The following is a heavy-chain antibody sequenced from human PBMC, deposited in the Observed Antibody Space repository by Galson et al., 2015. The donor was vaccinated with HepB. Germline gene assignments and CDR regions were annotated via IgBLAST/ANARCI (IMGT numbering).Heavy chain of an antibody. Sequence: SLRLSCAASGFTFSSYAMSWVRQAPGKGLEWVSGISGSGGSIYHADSVKGRFTISRDNSKNTLYLQMNSLRAEDTAVYYCARDRDSSGWRYANYYYYGMDVWGQGTTVTVSS. J-gene: IGHJ6*02. CDR1: GFTFSSYA. V-gene: IGHV3-23*01. CDR2: ISGSGGSI. D-gene: IGHD6-19*01. CDR3: ARDRDSSGWRYANYYYYGMDV.